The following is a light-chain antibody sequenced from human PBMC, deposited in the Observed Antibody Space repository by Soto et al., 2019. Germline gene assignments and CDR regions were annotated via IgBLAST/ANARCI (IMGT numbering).Light chain of an antibody. CDR2: GAS. J-gene: IGKJ1*01. CDR3: QQYGNSPPWT. V-gene: IGKV3-20*01. CDR1: QSVSSAY. Sequence: DILLTQSPGTLSLSPGERATLSCRASQSVSSAYLAWYQQKPGQAPRLLIYGASTRATGIPDRFSGSGSGTDFTLTISRLEPEDLAVYYCQQYGNSPPWTFGQGTKVEIK.